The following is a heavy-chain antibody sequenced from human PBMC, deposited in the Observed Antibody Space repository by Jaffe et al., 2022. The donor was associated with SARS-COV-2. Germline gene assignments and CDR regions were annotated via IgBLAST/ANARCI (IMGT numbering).Heavy chain of an antibody. CDR1: EFTPGTYW. Sequence: EVQLVESGGGLVQPGGSLRLACAASEFTPGTYWMHWVRQAPGKGLVWVSLIKSDGTTTSYADSVKGRFTMSRDNAKNTVYLQMNSLRVEDTAVYYCVRDLIGASGQWGQGTLVTVSS. V-gene: IGHV3-74*01. CDR2: IKSDGTTT. D-gene: IGHD2-21*01. J-gene: IGHJ4*02. CDR3: VRDLIGASGQ.